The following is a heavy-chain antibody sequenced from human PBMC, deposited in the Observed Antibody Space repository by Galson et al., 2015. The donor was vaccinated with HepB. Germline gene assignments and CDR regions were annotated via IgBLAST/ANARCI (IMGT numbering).Heavy chain of an antibody. CDR1: GGSISSTNW. D-gene: IGHD6-6*01. J-gene: IGHJ5*02. CDR3: ARGKRSSIDWFDP. Sequence: SETLSLTCAVSGGSISSTNWWSWVRQPPGKGLEWIGEIYHRGNTNYNPSLKSRVTISVDKSKNQFSLRLSSVTAADTAVCYCARGKRSSIDWFDPWGQGILVTVSS. V-gene: IGHV4-4*02. CDR2: IYHRGNT.